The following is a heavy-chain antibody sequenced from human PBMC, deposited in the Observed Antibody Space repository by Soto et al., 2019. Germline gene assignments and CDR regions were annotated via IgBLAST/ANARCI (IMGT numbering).Heavy chain of an antibody. Sequence: QVQLVQSGAEVKKPESSVKVSCKAPGGTFSTYAISWVRQAPGQGLEWMGGIIPMFGTANYAQRFQDRVTIPANESMNRVYMELSSLRSEYTAVYFCASGIQLWLRRINNGYSGWGQGTLVTVSS. CDR3: ASGIQLWLRRINNGYSG. CDR1: GGTFSTYA. CDR2: IIPMFGTA. V-gene: IGHV1-69*12. J-gene: IGHJ4*02. D-gene: IGHD5-18*01.